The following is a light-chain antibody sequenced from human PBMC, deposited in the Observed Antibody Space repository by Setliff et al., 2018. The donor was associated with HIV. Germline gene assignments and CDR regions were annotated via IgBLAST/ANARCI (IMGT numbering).Light chain of an antibody. CDR2: EVS. Sequence: QSVLAQPASVSGSPGQSITISCTGTRSDVGSYNLVSWYQQHPGKVPKVMIYEVSKRPSGVSNRFSGSKSGNTASLTISGLQAEDEADYYCCSYAGSSIPLYVFGTGTKVTVL. J-gene: IGLJ1*01. CDR3: CSYAGSSIPLYV. CDR1: RSDVGSYNL. V-gene: IGLV2-23*02.